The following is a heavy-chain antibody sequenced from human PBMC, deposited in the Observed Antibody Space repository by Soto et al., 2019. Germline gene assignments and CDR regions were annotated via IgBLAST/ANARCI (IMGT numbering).Heavy chain of an antibody. CDR1: GYDFNIYD. Sequence: QVHLVQSGAEVKKPGASVKVSCTASGYDFNIYDIHWVRQSTGQGLVGMGWVTPKRATPGYAPKFQGRFTITRDTSRSAVYLELSSLVSEDPAVYFCARGGHGFWSGETYYYAMDVWGQATTVTVSS. CDR2: VTPKRATP. CDR3: ARGGHGFWSGETYYYAMDV. V-gene: IGHV1-8*01. D-gene: IGHD3-3*01. J-gene: IGHJ6*02.